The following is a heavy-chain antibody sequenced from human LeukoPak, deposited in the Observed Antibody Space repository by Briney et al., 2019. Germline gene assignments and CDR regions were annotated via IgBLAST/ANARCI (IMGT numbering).Heavy chain of an antibody. V-gene: IGHV3-21*01. D-gene: IGHD3-3*01. CDR1: GFTFSSYS. CDR3: ARSTTDFWSGDFDP. Sequence: PGGSLRLSCAASGFTFSSYSMSWVRQAPGKELEWVSSISSSSSYIYYADSVKGRFTISRDNAKNSLYLQMNSLRAEDTAVYYCARSTTDFWSGDFDPWGQGTLVTVSS. CDR2: ISSSSSYI. J-gene: IGHJ5*02.